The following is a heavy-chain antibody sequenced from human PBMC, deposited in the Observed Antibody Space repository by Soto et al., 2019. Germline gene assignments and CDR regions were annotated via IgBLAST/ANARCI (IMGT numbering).Heavy chain of an antibody. CDR1: GGSVSSGSYY. CDR3: ARDSRIVGARGYYYYGMDV. CDR2: IYYSGST. Sequence: QVQLQESSPGLVKPSETLSLTCTVSGGSVSSGSYYWSWIRQPPGKGLEWIGYIYYSGSTNYNPSLKSRVTISVDTSKNQFSLKLSSVTAADTAVYYCARDSRIVGARGYYYYGMDVWGQGTTVTVSS. D-gene: IGHD1-26*01. V-gene: IGHV4-61*01. J-gene: IGHJ6*02.